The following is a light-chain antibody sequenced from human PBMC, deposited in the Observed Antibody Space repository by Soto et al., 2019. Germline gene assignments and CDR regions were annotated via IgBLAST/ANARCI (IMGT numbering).Light chain of an antibody. V-gene: IGLV2-8*01. CDR3: SPYAGSSVV. CDR2: EVS. Sequence: QSALTQPPSASGSPGQSVTISCTGTSSDVGGYNYVSWYQQHPGKAPKLMIYEVSKRPSGVPDRFSGSKSGNTASLTVSGLQAEDEADYFCSPYAGSSVVFGGGTKVTVL. J-gene: IGLJ2*01. CDR1: SSDVGGYNY.